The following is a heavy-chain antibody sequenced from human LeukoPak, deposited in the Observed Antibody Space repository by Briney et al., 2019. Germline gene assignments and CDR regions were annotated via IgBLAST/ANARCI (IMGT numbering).Heavy chain of an antibody. J-gene: IGHJ3*02. V-gene: IGHV3-20*04. D-gene: IGHD3-22*01. CDR3: ARDRVLRYYYDSTAAFDI. CDR1: GFTFDDYG. Sequence: GGSLRLSCAASGFTFDDYGMTWVRQAPGKGLEWVSGINWNGGSTGYADSVKGRFTISRDNAKNSLYLQMNSLRAEDTAVYYCARDRVLRYYYDSTAAFDIWGQGTMVTVSS. CDR2: INWNGGST.